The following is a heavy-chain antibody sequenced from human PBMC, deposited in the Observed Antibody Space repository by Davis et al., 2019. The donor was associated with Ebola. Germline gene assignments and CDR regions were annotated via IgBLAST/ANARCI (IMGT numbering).Heavy chain of an antibody. J-gene: IGHJ4*02. V-gene: IGHV1-3*01. Sequence: ASVKVSCKASGYTFTNYGITWVRQAPGQGLEWMGWINAGNGNTKYSQKFQGRVTITRDTSASTAYMELSSLRSEDTAVYYCARDSSGWYFFDYWGQGTLVTVSS. CDR3: ARDSSGWYFFDY. CDR1: GYTFTNYG. D-gene: IGHD6-19*01. CDR2: INAGNGNT.